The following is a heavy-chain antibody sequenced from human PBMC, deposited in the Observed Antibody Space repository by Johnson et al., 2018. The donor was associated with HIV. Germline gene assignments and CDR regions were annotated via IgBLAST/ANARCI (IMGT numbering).Heavy chain of an antibody. CDR1: GFTFRSYA. J-gene: IGHJ3*02. CDR3: ASKDSTYYYADFNI. V-gene: IGHV3-30*04. D-gene: IGHD3-22*01. CDR2: ITYDGSNK. Sequence: VQLVESGGGVMQPGKSLRLSCEASGFTFRSYAMHWVRQAPGKGLEWVAVITYDGSNKYYADSVKGRFTISRDNSKNTLYLQMNSLRAEDTAGYYCASKDSTYYYADFNIWGQGTMVTVSS.